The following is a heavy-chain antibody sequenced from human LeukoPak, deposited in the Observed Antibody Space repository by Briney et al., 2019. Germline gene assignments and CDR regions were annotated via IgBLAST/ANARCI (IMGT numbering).Heavy chain of an antibody. CDR1: GGTFSSYA. CDR2: IIPIFGTA. CDR3: ARKRNGSPTPYYYYGMDV. V-gene: IGHV1-69*13. J-gene: IGHJ6*02. D-gene: IGHD1-1*01. Sequence: SVTVSCKASGGTFSSYAISWVRQAPGQGLEWMGGIIPIFGTANYAQKFRGRVTITADESTSTAYMELSSLRSEDTAVYYCARKRNGSPTPYYYYGMDVWGQGTTVTVSS.